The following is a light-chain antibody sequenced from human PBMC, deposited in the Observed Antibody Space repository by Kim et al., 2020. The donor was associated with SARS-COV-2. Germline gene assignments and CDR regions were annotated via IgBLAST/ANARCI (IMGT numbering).Light chain of an antibody. CDR2: AAS. CDR1: QTVSNNY. V-gene: IGKV3-20*01. CDR3: QRCGSSQRT. Sequence: EIVLTQSPGPLSLSPGERGTLSCRASQTVSNNYLAWYQQRPGQAPRVLIYAASTRAVGIPDRFSGSGSGADFTLTISSLEPEDFAVYFCQRCGSSQRTFGQGAKVDIQ. J-gene: IGKJ1*01.